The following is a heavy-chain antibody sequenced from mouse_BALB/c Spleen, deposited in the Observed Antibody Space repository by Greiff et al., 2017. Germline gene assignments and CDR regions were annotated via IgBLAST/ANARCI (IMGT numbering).Heavy chain of an antibody. V-gene: IGHV5-17*02. CDR1: GFTFSSFG. CDR3: ARNYGNYPPYAMDY. Sequence: EVMLVESGGGLVQPGGSRKLSCAASGFTFSSFGMHWVRQAPEKGLGWVAYISSGSSTIYYADTVKGRFTISRDNPKNTLFLQMTSLRSEDTAMYYCARNYGNYPPYAMDYWGQGTSVTVSS. D-gene: IGHD2-1*01. CDR2: ISSGSSTI. J-gene: IGHJ4*01.